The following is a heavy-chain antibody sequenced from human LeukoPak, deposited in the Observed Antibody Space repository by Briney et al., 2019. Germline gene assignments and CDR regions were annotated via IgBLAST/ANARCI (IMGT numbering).Heavy chain of an antibody. J-gene: IGHJ4*02. V-gene: IGHV4-31*03. CDR3: ARDGTHCSGGSCYSTFDY. D-gene: IGHD2-15*01. CDR1: GGSIGSGGYY. CDR2: IYYSGST. Sequence: PSETLSLTCTVSGGSIGSGGYYWSWIRQHPGKGLEWIGYIYYSGSTYYNPSLKSRVTISVDTSKNQFSLKLSSVTAADTAVYYCARDGTHCSGGSCYSTFDYWGQGTLVTVSS.